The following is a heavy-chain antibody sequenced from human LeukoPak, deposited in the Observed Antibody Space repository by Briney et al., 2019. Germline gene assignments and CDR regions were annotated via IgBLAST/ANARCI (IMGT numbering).Heavy chain of an antibody. CDR3: ARSYDSSGQGAAFDY. CDR2: ISYDGSNK. V-gene: IGHV3-30-3*01. D-gene: IGHD3-22*01. Sequence: GRSLRLFCAASGFTFSSYAMHWVRQAPGKGLEWVTVISYDGSNKYYADSVKGRFTISRDNSKNTLYLQMNSLRAEVTAVYYCARSYDSSGQGAAFDYWGQGTLVTVSS. J-gene: IGHJ4*02. CDR1: GFTFSSYA.